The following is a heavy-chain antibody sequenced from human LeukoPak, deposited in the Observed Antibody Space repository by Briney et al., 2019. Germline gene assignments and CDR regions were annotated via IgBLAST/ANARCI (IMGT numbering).Heavy chain of an antibody. J-gene: IGHJ4*02. CDR2: IYPGDSDT. D-gene: IGHD3-22*01. V-gene: IGHV5-51*01. CDR1: GYSFTSYW. CDR3: ARSGTYYYDSSGRDAGY. Sequence: GESLKISCKGSGYSFTSYWIGCVRQMPGKGLEWMGIIYPGDSDTRYSPSFQGQVTISADKSISTAYLQWSSLKASDTAMYYCARSGTYYYDSSGRDAGYWGQGTLVTVSS.